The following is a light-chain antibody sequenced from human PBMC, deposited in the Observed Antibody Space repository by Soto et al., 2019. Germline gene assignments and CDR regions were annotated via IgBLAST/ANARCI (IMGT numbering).Light chain of an antibody. J-gene: IGKJ2*01. CDR1: QSINSW. Sequence: DIPMTQSPSTLSASVGDRVTITCRASQSINSWLAWYQQKPGKAPKLLIYKASSIESGVPSRFSGSGSGTEFTLTISSLQPDDFATYYCQQYSTYPYTFGQGTKLEIK. CDR2: KAS. CDR3: QQYSTYPYT. V-gene: IGKV1-5*03.